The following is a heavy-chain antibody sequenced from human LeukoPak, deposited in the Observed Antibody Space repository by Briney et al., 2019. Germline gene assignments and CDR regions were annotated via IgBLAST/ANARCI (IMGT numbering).Heavy chain of an antibody. D-gene: IGHD4-23*01. CDR3: ARDPYYGSNSRYYYYYGMDV. V-gene: IGHV3-21*01. CDR2: INDMGGDT. J-gene: IGHJ6*02. CDR1: GFTFRTYA. Sequence: GGSLRLSCAASGFTFRTYAMAWVRQAPGKGLEWVSSINDMGGDTYYADSVKGRFTISRDNAKNSLYLQMNSLRAEDTAVYYCARDPYYGSNSRYYYYYGMDVWGQGTTVTVSS.